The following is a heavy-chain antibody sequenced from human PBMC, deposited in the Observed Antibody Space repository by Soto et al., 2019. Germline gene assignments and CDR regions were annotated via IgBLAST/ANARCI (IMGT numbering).Heavy chain of an antibody. CDR1: GGSFSDFA. CDR2: IIPMFAAT. V-gene: IGHV1-69*01. CDR3: ARGGIVAVPAALSSYDDYTNYRFDS. D-gene: IGHD2-15*01. Sequence: QVQLAQSGAEVRKPGSSVKVSCRASGGSFSDFAFSWVRQAPGQGLEWKGGIIPMFAATKYAQRFQGRVTITATASTRTVYLALSSLTSDDSAVYYCARGGIVAVPAALSSYDDYTNYRFDSWGQGTLVSVSS. J-gene: IGHJ4*02.